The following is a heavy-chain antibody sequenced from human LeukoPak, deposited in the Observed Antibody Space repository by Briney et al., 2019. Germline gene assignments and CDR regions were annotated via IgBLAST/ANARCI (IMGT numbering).Heavy chain of an antibody. CDR1: GYTFTNFG. D-gene: IGHD4-17*01. CDR2: ISPYNGNT. J-gene: IGHJ6*02. V-gene: IGHV1-18*01. CDR3: ARGYGDYGDV. Sequence: ASVKVSCKASGYTFTNFGISWIRQAPGQGLEWMGWISPYNGNTNYAQKFQGRVTMTTETSTATAYMELWSLRSDDTAVYYCARGYGDYGDVWGQGTTVTVSS.